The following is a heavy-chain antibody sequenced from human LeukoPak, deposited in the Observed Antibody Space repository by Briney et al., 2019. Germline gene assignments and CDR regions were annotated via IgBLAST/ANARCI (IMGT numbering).Heavy chain of an antibody. CDR1: GGSFCGYY. CDR3: AIGYYYDSSGYYNY. V-gene: IGHV4-34*01. Sequence: SETLSLTCAVYGGSFCGYYWSWMRQPPGKGLEWIGEINHSGSTNYNPSLKSRVTISVDTSKNQFSLKLSSVTAADTAVYYCAIGYYYDSSGYYNYWGQGTLVTVSS. J-gene: IGHJ4*02. D-gene: IGHD3-22*01. CDR2: INHSGST.